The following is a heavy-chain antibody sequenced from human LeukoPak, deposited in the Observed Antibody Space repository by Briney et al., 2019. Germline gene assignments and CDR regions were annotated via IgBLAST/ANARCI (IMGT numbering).Heavy chain of an antibody. CDR3: ARSWYSSSSDFDY. CDR2: IIPIFGTA. Sequence: ASVKVSCKASGGTFSSYAISWVRQAPGQGLEWMGGIIPIFGTANYAQKFQGRVTITADESTSTAYMELSSLRFEDTAVYYCARSWYSSSSDFDYWGQGTLVTVSS. CDR1: GGTFSSYA. V-gene: IGHV1-69*13. D-gene: IGHD6-6*01. J-gene: IGHJ4*02.